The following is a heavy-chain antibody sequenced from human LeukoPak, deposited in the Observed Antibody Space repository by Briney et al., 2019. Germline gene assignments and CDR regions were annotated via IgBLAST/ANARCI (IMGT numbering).Heavy chain of an antibody. V-gene: IGHV1-69*01. D-gene: IGHD3-22*01. Sequence: ASVKVSCKASGGTFISYAISGVRQAPGQGREWMGGIIPFFVTANFAQNFQGRVTITAHESTSTAYMELSSLRSEDTAVYYCASVRYNYYDSSGYTTFDYWGQGTLVTVSS. CDR1: GGTFISYA. CDR2: IIPFFVTA. CDR3: ASVRYNYYDSSGYTTFDY. J-gene: IGHJ4*02.